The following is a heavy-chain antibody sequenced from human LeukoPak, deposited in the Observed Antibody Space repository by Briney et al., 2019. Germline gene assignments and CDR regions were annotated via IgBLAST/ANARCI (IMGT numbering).Heavy chain of an antibody. J-gene: IGHJ4*02. V-gene: IGHV1-69*04. CDR2: IIPILGIA. CDR1: GGTFSSYA. D-gene: IGHD2-2*01. Sequence: GALVKVSCKASGGTFSSYAISWVRQAPGQGLEWMGRIIPILGIANYAQKFQGRVTITADKSTSTAYMELSSLRSEDTAVYYCARDCSSTSCYPDYWGQGTLVTVSS. CDR3: ARDCSSTSCYPDY.